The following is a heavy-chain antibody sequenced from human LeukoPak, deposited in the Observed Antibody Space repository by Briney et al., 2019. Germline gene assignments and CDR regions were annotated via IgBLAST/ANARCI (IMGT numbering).Heavy chain of an antibody. CDR2: IYHSGST. J-gene: IGHJ4*02. CDR1: GYSISSGYY. V-gene: IGHV4-38-2*01. CDR3: ARVTGYMIEDYFDY. Sequence: SETLSLTCAVSGYSISSGYYWGWIRQPPGKGLEWIGSIYHSGSTYYNPSLKSRVTISVDTSKNQFSLKLSSVTAADTAVYYCARVTGYMIEDYFDYWGQGTLVTVSS. D-gene: IGHD3-22*01.